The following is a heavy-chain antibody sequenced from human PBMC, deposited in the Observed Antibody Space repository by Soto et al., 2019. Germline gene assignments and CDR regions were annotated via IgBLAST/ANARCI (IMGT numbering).Heavy chain of an antibody. CDR3: ARDNYDYIWGSYRPPAGYYYMDV. J-gene: IGHJ6*03. V-gene: IGHV3-7*01. Sequence: SLRLSCAASGFTFSSYWMSWVRQAPGKGLEWVANIKQDGSEKYYVDSVEGRFTISRDNAKNSLYLQMNSLRAEDTAVYYCARDNYDYIWGSYRPPAGYYYMDVWGKGTTVTVSS. D-gene: IGHD3-16*02. CDR1: GFTFSSYW. CDR2: IKQDGSEK.